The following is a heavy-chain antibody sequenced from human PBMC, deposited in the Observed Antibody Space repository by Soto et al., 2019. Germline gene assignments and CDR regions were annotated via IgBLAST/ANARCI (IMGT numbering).Heavy chain of an antibody. CDR3: ARGLHSGYVLFDY. CDR2: IYYSGST. J-gene: IGHJ4*02. Sequence: SETLSLTCTVAGGSISSHYWSCLRQAPGKGLEWIGYIYYSGSTNYNPSLKSRVTISVDTSKNQFSLKLSSVTAADTAVYYCARGLHSGYVLFDYLGKGTLVTVST. D-gene: IGHD5-12*01. CDR1: GGSISSHY. V-gene: IGHV4-59*11.